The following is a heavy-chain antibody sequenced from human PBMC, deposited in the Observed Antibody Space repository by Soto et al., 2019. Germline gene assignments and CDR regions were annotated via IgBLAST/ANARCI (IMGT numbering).Heavy chain of an antibody. D-gene: IGHD2-21*02. J-gene: IGHJ6*02. Sequence: PVWSLRLSCAASGFTFTSYAMSWVRQAPGKGLEWVSLISGNGGTTNYADSVKGRFTISRDNSKKKLYLQMDSLRDEDTAVYYCARRWGLEGDYYGVDCWGEGSTVTVS. CDR1: GFTFTSYA. V-gene: IGHV3-23*01. CDR2: ISGNGGTT. CDR3: ARRWGLEGDYYGVDC.